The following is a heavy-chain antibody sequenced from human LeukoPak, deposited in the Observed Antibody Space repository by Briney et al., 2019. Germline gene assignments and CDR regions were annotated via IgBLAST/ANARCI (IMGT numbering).Heavy chain of an antibody. D-gene: IGHD1-1*01. CDR2: ISDDGSSK. CDR3: AKEQLGYFYFDY. CDR1: GFTFNNYG. Sequence: GGSLRLSCAASGFTFNNYGMDWVRRAPGKGLEWVALISDDGSSKYYADSVKGRFTLSRDNSKNTVYLQISSLRAEDTAVYYCAKEQLGYFYFDYWGQGTLVTVSS. V-gene: IGHV3-30*18. J-gene: IGHJ4*02.